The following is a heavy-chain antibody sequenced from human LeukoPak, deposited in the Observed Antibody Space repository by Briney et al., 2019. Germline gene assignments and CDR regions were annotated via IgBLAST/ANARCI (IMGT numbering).Heavy chain of an antibody. CDR3: ARGGARFLEWSHYYYYMDV. V-gene: IGHV1-8*01. CDR1: GYTFTSYD. J-gene: IGHJ6*03. CDR2: MNPNSGNT. Sequence: ASVKVSCKASGYTFTSYDINWVRQATGQGLEWMGWMNPNSGNTGYAQKFQGRVTMTRKTSISTAYMELSSLRSEDTAVYYCARGGARFLEWSHYYYYMDVWGKGTTVTVSS. D-gene: IGHD3-3*01.